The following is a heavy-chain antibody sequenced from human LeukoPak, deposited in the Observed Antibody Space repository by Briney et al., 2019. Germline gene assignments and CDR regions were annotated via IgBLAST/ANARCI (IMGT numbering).Heavy chain of an antibody. Sequence: SETLSLTWAVYGGSFSGYYWSWIRQPPGKGLEWIGEINHSGSTNYNPSLKSRVTISVDTSKNQFSLKLSSVTAADTAVYYCARRRVCSGGSCYSDNWFDPWGQGTLVTVSS. D-gene: IGHD2-15*01. CDR3: ARRRVCSGGSCYSDNWFDP. CDR1: GGSFSGYY. J-gene: IGHJ5*02. V-gene: IGHV4-34*01. CDR2: INHSGST.